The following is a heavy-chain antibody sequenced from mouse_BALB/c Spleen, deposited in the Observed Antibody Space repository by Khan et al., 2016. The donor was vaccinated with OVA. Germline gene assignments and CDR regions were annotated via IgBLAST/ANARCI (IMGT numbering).Heavy chain of an antibody. V-gene: IGHV1-7*01. CDR3: ARRGLCGIFGY. D-gene: IGHD1-1*02. J-gene: IGHJ3*01. CDR2: IDPSTGYT. CDR1: GYTFTTYW. Sequence: QVQLQQPGAELAKPGASVKMSCKASGYTFTTYWMHWVKQRPGQGLEWIGYIDPSTGYTEYNQKFKDKATLTTDKSSSTAYMQLSSLTSEDSAVYYCARRGLCGIFGYWGQGTLVTVSA.